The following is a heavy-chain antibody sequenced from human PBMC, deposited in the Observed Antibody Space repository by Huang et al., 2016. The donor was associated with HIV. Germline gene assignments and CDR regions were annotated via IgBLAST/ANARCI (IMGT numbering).Heavy chain of an antibody. CDR1: GYRFTANW. CDR2: IHPVDSDT. D-gene: IGHD1-26*01. Sequence: EVQLVQSGAEVKKPGESLKISCQTSGYRFTANWIGWVRQRPGKGLECMVLIHPVDSDTRYSPSFQGHVTISVDTSTTTTYLQWNTLKASDTATYYCATPRESKNYQSPPFDHWGQGTLVIVSS. J-gene: IGHJ4*01. CDR3: ATPRESKNYQSPPFDH. V-gene: IGHV5-51*03.